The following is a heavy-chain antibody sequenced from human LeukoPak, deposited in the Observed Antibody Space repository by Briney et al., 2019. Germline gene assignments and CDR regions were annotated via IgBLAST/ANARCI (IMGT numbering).Heavy chain of an antibody. V-gene: IGHV1-46*01. CDR1: GYTFTSNY. CDR3: ARDQEGFDY. CDR2: IYPRDGST. Sequence: HVASVKVSCKASGYTFTSNYIHWARQAPGQGLEWMGMIYPRDGSTSYAQKFQGRVTVTRDTSTSTVHMELSGLRSEDTAVYYCARDQEGFDYWGQGTLVTVSS. J-gene: IGHJ4*02.